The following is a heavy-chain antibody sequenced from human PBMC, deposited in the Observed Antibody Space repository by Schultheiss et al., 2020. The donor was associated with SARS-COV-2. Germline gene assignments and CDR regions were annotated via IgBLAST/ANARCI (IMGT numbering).Heavy chain of an antibody. CDR2: ISAYNGNT. V-gene: IGHV1-18*01. Sequence: ASVKVSCKASGYTFTSYGISWVRQAPGQGLEWMGWISAYNGNTNYAQNLEDRVTMTTDTSTSTAYMELRSLTSDDTAVYYCARGHDPVTYPYYFDYWGQGTLVTVSS. D-gene: IGHD1-1*01. CDR3: ARGHDPVTYPYYFDY. CDR1: GYTFTSYG. J-gene: IGHJ4*02.